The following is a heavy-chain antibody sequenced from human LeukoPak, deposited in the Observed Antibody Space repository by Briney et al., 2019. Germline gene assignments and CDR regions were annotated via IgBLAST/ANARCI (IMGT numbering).Heavy chain of an antibody. CDR3: ARQGEGPGISAL. V-gene: IGHV4-39*01. J-gene: IGHJ4*02. CDR2: IFSGST. D-gene: IGHD3-10*01. Sequence: SETLSLTCIVSGDSISSSSYYWGWVRQPPGKGLEWIGSIFSGSTYYNPSLKSRVTISLNTSKNQLSLNLSSVTAADTAVYYCARQGEGPGISALWGQGTLVTVSS. CDR1: GDSISSSSYY.